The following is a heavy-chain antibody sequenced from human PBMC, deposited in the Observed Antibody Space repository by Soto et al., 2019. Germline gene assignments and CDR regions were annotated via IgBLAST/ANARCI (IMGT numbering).Heavy chain of an antibody. D-gene: IGHD5-12*01. V-gene: IGHV1-69*04. J-gene: IGHJ5*02. CDR3: ARVGDGYNYA. Sequence: SVKGSRKTAGYTFTSDGISCVRQAPGQGLEWMGRIIPILGIANYAQKFQGRVTITADKSTSTAYMELSSLRSEDTAVYYCARVGDGYNYAWGQGTLVTVSS. CDR2: IIPILGIA. CDR1: GYTFTSDG.